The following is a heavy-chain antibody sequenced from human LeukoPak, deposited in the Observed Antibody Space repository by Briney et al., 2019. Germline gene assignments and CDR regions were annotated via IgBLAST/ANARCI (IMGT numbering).Heavy chain of an antibody. J-gene: IGHJ4*01. Sequence: PGGSLRLSCAASGFTFSSYPMIWVRQAPGKGLKWVSAISGSGDSTYYADSVKGRFTISRDSSKNTLFLHMHSLRAEDTAVFYCAKGSSNGWYNDYWGHGTLVTVSS. CDR3: AKGSSNGWYNDY. CDR2: ISGSGDST. CDR1: GFTFSSYP. D-gene: IGHD6-19*01. V-gene: IGHV3-23*01.